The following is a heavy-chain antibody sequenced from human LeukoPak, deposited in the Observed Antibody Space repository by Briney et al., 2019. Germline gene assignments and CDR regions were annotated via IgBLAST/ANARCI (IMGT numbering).Heavy chain of an antibody. D-gene: IGHD1-20*01. CDR2: INSSSSYI. CDR1: GFTFSSYS. CDR3: ARSYNFPYYFDY. Sequence: PGGSLRLSCAASGFTFSSYSMNWVRQAPGKGLEWVSSINSSSSYIYYADSVKGRFTISRDNAKNSLYLQMNSLRAEDTAVYYCARSYNFPYYFDYWGQGTLVTDSS. J-gene: IGHJ4*02. V-gene: IGHV3-21*01.